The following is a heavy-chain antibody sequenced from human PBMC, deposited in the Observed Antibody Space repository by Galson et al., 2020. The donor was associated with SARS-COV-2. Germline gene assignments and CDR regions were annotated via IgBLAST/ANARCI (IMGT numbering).Heavy chain of an antibody. CDR3: ARDAPGYCSSTSCYFFDPNYFDY. D-gene: IGHD2-2*01. CDR2: ISSSGSTI. CDR1: GFTFSSYE. V-gene: IGHV3-48*03. Sequence: GESLKISCAASGFTFSSYEMNWVRQAPGKGLEWVSYISSSGSTIYYADSVKGRFTISRDNAKNSLYLQMNSLRAEDTAVYYCARDAPGYCSSTSCYFFDPNYFDYWGQGTLVTVSS. J-gene: IGHJ4*02.